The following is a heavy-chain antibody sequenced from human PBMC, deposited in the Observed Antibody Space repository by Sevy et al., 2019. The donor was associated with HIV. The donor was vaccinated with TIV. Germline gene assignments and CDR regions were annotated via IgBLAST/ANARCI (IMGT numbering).Heavy chain of an antibody. D-gene: IGHD2-2*02. CDR1: GFTFSRNA. V-gene: IGHV3-23*01. CDR2: ITGSGGST. Sequence: GGSLRLSCAASGFTFSRNAMSWVRQAPGKGLEWASGITGSGGSTYYADSVKGRFTISRDNSKNTRYLQLNSLRVEDTAVYYCAKVGYCSSTSCYSIYYGMDVWGQGTTVTVSS. CDR3: AKVGYCSSTSCYSIYYGMDV. J-gene: IGHJ6*02.